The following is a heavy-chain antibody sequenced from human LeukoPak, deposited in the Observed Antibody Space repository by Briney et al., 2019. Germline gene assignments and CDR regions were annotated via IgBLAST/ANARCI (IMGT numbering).Heavy chain of an antibody. D-gene: IGHD3-10*01. CDR3: ARDDTMVRGGGFDY. V-gene: IGHV4-4*07. Sequence: PSETLSLTCTVSGGSISSYYWSWIRQPAGKGVEWIGRIYTSGSTNYNPSLKSRVTMSVDTSKNQFSLKLSSVTAADTAVYYCARDDTMVRGGGFDYWGQGTLVTVSS. CDR2: IYTSGST. J-gene: IGHJ4*02. CDR1: GGSISSYY.